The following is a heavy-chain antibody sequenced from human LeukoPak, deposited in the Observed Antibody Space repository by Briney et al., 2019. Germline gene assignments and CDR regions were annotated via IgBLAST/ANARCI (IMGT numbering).Heavy chain of an antibody. V-gene: IGHV2-5*02. CDR2: IYWDDDK. CDR1: GFSLSSTGVG. CDR3: ALLTVAAFDV. D-gene: IGHD4-23*01. Sequence: SGPTLVNPTQTLTLTCTFSGFSLSSTGVGVGWIRQPPGKALEWLALIYWDDDKHYTPSLKSRLTITKDTSENQVALIMTNVDPVDTATYYCALLTVAAFDVWGHGTMVTVSS. J-gene: IGHJ3*01.